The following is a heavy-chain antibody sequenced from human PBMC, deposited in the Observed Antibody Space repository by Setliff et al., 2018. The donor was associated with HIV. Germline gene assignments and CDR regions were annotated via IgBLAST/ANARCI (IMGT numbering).Heavy chain of an antibody. Sequence: ASVKVSCKASVYTFTNYNINWVRQATGQGLEWMGWMNPHSGNTGYAQKFQGRVTMTRNTSISTAYMELSSLRSEDTAVYYCASHNRETADDLLTAYYNYYYYTDVWGKGTTVTVSS. V-gene: IGHV1-8*02. J-gene: IGHJ6*03. CDR3: ASHNRETADDLLTAYYNYYYYTDV. CDR2: MNPHSGNT. CDR1: VYTFTNYN. D-gene: IGHD3-9*01.